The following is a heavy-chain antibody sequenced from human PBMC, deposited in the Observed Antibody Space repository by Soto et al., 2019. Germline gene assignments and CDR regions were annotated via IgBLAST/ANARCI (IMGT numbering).Heavy chain of an antibody. CDR3: ARSSVTTDYYYSGMDV. Sequence: ASVKVSCKASGGTFSSYAISWVRQAPGQGLEWMGGIIPIFGTANYAQKFQGRVTITADKSTSTAYMELSSLRSEDTAVYYCARSSVTTDYYYSGMDVWGQGTTVTVSS. V-gene: IGHV1-69*06. CDR2: IIPIFGTA. CDR1: GGTFSSYA. D-gene: IGHD4-17*01. J-gene: IGHJ6*02.